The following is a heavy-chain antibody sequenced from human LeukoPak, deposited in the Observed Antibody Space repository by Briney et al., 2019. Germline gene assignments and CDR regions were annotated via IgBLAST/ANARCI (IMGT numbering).Heavy chain of an antibody. D-gene: IGHD3-16*01. Sequence: GGSLRLSCAASGFTFSSYGIHWVRQAPGKGLQWVAVISYDGSDKNYADSVKGRFTISRDNSNQTVDLHMKALRPEDTAVYYCAKDRSKISWGSFGFWGRGTRVTVSS. CDR1: GFTFSSYG. CDR3: AKDRSKISWGSFGF. V-gene: IGHV3-30*18. CDR2: ISYDGSDK. J-gene: IGHJ4*02.